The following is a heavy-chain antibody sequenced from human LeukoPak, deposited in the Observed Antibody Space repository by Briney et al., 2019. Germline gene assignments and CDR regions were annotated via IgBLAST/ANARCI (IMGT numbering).Heavy chain of an antibody. J-gene: IGHJ3*02. CDR1: GFTFSSYW. CDR3: AKDWSYGAHAFDI. V-gene: IGHV3-9*03. Sequence: PGGSLRLSCAASGFTFSSYWMHWVRQAPGKGLEWVSGISWNSGSIGYADSVKGRFTISRDNAKNSLYLQMNSLRAEDMALYYCAKDWSYGAHAFDIWGQGTMVTVSS. D-gene: IGHD4-17*01. CDR2: ISWNSGSI.